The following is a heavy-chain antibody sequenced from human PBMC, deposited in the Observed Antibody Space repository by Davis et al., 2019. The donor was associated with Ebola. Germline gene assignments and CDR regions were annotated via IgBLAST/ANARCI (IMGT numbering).Heavy chain of an antibody. V-gene: IGHV1-8*01. CDR2: MNPNSGNT. CDR3: AGAETDILTGYYKI. J-gene: IGHJ3*02. D-gene: IGHD3-9*01. CDR1: GYTFTSYD. Sequence: ASVKVSCKASGYTFTSYDINWVRQAPGQGLEWMGWMNPNSGNTGYAKKFQGRVTMTRNTSISTAYMELSSLRSEETAVYYCAGAETDILTGYYKIWGQGTMVTVSS.